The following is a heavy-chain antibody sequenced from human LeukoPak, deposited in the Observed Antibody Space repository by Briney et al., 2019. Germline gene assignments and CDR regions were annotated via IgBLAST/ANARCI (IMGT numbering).Heavy chain of an antibody. D-gene: IGHD2-2*01. CDR1: GFSITNNW. CDR3: ASLPRYCSSTNCYPY. CDR2: IKNDERTA. Sequence: QPGGSLRLSCAASGFSITNNWMYCVRQAPGRGLVWVSRIKNDERTAVYVDSVKGRFTISRDKAKNSLYLQMNSLRAEDTAVYYCASLPRYCSSTNCYPYWGQGTLVTVSS. J-gene: IGHJ4*02. V-gene: IGHV3-74*01.